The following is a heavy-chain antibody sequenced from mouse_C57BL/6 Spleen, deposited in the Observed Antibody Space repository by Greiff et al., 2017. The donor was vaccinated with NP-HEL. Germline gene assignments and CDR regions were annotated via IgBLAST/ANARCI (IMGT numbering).Heavy chain of an antibody. CDR2: IDPSDSET. Sequence: QVQLQQPGAELVRPGSSVKLSCKASGYTFTSYWMHWVKQRPIQGLEWIGNIDPSDSETHYNQKFKDKATLTVDKSSSTAYMQLSSLTSEDSAVYYCARRGGNIYAMDYWGQGTSVTVSS. J-gene: IGHJ4*01. CDR1: GYTFTSYW. CDR3: ARRGGNIYAMDY. V-gene: IGHV1-52*01. D-gene: IGHD2-1*01.